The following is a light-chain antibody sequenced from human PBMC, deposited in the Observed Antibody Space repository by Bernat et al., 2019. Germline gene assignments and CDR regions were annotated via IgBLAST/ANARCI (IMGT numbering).Light chain of an antibody. CDR3: HQYAGSPLT. CDR1: QSISTSY. J-gene: IGKJ4*01. Sequence: IVLTQSPGTLSLSPGERATLSCRASQSISTSYFAWYQQTPGQAPRLLIYATSSRATGVPDRFSGSGSGTDFSLTINRLEPEDFVVYYCHQYAGSPLTFGGGTKVEIK. CDR2: ATS. V-gene: IGKV3-20*01.